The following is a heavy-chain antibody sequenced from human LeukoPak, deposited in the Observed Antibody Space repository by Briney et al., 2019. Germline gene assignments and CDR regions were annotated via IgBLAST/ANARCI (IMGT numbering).Heavy chain of an antibody. Sequence: PGGSLRLSCAASGFTISSYSMNWVRQAPGKGLEWVSYISSSSSTIYYADSVKGRFTISRDNAKNSLYLQMNSLRAEDTAVYYCARDHDYDSSGYYYPWGQGTLVTVSS. V-gene: IGHV3-48*01. CDR3: ARDHDYDSSGYYYP. CDR2: ISSSSSTI. J-gene: IGHJ5*02. D-gene: IGHD3-22*01. CDR1: GFTISSYS.